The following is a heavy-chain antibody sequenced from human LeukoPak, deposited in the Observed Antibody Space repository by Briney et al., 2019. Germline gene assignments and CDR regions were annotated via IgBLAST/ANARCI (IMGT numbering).Heavy chain of an antibody. D-gene: IGHD2-15*01. J-gene: IGHJ4*02. Sequence: GRSLRLSCAASGFTFSRYAMHWVRQAPGKGLEWVAVISYDGSNKYYADSVKGRFTISRDNSKNTLYLQMNSLRAEDTAVYYCARSRPVVVAAYFDYWGQGTLVTVSS. CDR2: ISYDGSNK. CDR3: ARSRPVVVAAYFDY. CDR1: GFTFSRYA. V-gene: IGHV3-30*04.